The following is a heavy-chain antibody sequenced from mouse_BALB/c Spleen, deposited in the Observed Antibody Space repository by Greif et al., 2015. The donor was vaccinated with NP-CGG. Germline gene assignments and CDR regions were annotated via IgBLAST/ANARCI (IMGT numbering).Heavy chain of an antibody. CDR3: ARIYYYGSRDFNYAMDY. CDR2: ISSGGST. D-gene: IGHD1-1*01. V-gene: IGHV5-6-5*01. CDR1: GFTFSSYA. J-gene: IGHJ4*01. Sequence: EVMLVESGGGLVKPGGSLKLSCAASGFTFSSYAMSWVRQTPEKRLEWVASISSGGSTYYPDSVKGRFTISRDNARNILYLQMSSLRSEDTAMYYCARIYYYGSRDFNYAMDYWGQGTSVTVSS.